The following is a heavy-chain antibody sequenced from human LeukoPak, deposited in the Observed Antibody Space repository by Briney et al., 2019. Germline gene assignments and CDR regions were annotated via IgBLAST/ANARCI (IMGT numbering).Heavy chain of an antibody. J-gene: IGHJ6*02. D-gene: IGHD2-2*02. V-gene: IGHV1-2*04. Sequence: ASVKVSCKGSGYTFSKYAMNWVRQAPGQGLEWMGWINPNSGGTNYAQKFQGWVTMTRDTSISTAYMELSRLRSDDTAVYYCARAGAHTLDYYYYGMDVWGQGTTVTVSS. CDR2: INPNSGGT. CDR1: GYTFSKYA. CDR3: ARAGAHTLDYYYYGMDV.